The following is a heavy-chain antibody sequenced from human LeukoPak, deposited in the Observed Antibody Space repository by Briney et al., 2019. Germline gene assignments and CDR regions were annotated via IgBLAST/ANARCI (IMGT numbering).Heavy chain of an antibody. CDR3: ARGPIYSSGPGMNYYYYYGMDV. CDR1: GGSISGSRSY. Sequence: PSETLSLTCTVSGGSISGSRSYWSWIRQPPGKGLEWIGEINHSGSTNYNPSLKSRVTISVDTSKNQFSLKLSSVTAADTAVYYCARGPIYSSGPGMNYYYYYGMDVWGQGTTVTVSS. V-gene: IGHV4-39*07. D-gene: IGHD6-19*01. J-gene: IGHJ6*02. CDR2: INHSGST.